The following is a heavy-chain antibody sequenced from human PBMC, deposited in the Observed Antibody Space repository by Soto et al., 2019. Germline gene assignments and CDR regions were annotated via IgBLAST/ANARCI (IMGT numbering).Heavy chain of an antibody. Sequence: ASVKVSCKASGYTFTGYYMHWVRQAPGQGLEWMGWINPNSGGTNYAQKFRGWVTMTRDTSISTAYMELSRLRSDDTAVYYCARESYDSSGYFSPRDPLYYYGMDVWGQGTTVTVSS. CDR3: ARESYDSSGYFSPRDPLYYYGMDV. CDR1: GYTFTGYY. CDR2: INPNSGGT. V-gene: IGHV1-2*04. D-gene: IGHD3-22*01. J-gene: IGHJ6*02.